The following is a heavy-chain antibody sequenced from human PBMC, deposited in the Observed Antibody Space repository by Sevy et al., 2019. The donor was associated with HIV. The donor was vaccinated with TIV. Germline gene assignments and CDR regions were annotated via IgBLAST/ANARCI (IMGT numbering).Heavy chain of an antibody. CDR1: GGSISSYY. J-gene: IGHJ6*03. Sequence: SETLSLTCTVSGGSISSYYWCWIRQPPGKGLEWIGYIYYSGSTNYNPSLKSRVTISVDTSKNQFSLKLSSVTAADTAVYYCARHITGTTFNYYYYMDVWGKGTTVTVSS. CDR3: ARHITGTTFNYYYYMDV. D-gene: IGHD1-7*01. V-gene: IGHV4-59*08. CDR2: IYYSGST.